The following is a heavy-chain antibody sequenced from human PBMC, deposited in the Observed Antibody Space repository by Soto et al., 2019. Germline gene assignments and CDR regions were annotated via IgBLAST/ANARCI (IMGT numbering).Heavy chain of an antibody. Sequence: SETLSLTCTVSGGPIRGYHWSWIRQPPGKGLEWIGEINHSGSTNYNPSLKSRVTISVDTSKNQFSLKLSSVTAADTAVYYCARGISTMVRGVTDNWFDPWGQGTLVTVSS. D-gene: IGHD3-10*01. CDR1: GGPIRGYH. V-gene: IGHV4-34*01. J-gene: IGHJ5*02. CDR2: INHSGST. CDR3: ARGISTMVRGVTDNWFDP.